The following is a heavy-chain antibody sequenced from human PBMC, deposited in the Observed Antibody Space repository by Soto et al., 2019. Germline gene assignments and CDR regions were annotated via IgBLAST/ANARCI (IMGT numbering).Heavy chain of an antibody. CDR2: IYYSGRT. V-gene: IGHV4-39*01. CDR1: GGSISSSSYY. Sequence: SETLSLTCTVSGGSISSSSYYWGWIRQPPGKGLEWIGSIYYSGRTYYNPSLKSRATISVDTSKNQFSLKLSSVTAADTAVYYCASQGPNLIPHPTQDYYYMDVWGKGTTVTVSS. D-gene: IGHD3-16*01. J-gene: IGHJ6*03. CDR3: ASQGPNLIPHPTQDYYYMDV.